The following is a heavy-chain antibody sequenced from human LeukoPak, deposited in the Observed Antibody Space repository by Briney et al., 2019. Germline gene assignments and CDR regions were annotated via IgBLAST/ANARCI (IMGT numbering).Heavy chain of an antibody. D-gene: IGHD2-21*02. V-gene: IGHV1-69*01. J-gene: IGHJ3*02. CDR1: GGTFSSYA. Sequence: ASVKVSCKASGGTFSSYAISWVRQAPGQGLEWMGGIIPIFGTANYAQKFQGRVTITADESTSTAYMELSSLRSEDTAVYYCARPLRLLDAFDIWGQGTMVTVSS. CDR3: ARPLRLLDAFDI. CDR2: IIPIFGTA.